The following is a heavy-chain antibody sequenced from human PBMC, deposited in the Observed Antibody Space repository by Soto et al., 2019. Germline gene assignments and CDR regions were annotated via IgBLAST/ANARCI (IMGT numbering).Heavy chain of an antibody. J-gene: IGHJ4*02. CDR1: GFTFSNYW. CDR3: VRDSHGDY. V-gene: IGHV3-74*01. Sequence: VHLVESGGGLVQPGGSLRLSCAGSGFTFSNYWMHWVRQAPGKGLEWVSRIDHDGPTDYADSVRGRFTISRDNAENTLYLQMNSLRPEDTAVYYCVRDSHGDYWGQGTLVTVSS. CDR2: IDHDGPT.